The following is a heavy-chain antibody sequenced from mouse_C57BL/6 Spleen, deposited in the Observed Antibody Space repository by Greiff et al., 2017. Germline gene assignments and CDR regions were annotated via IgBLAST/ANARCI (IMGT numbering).Heavy chain of an antibody. CDR1: GYTFTGYW. Sequence: VQLQQSGAELMKPGASVKLSCKATGYTFTGYWIEWVKQRPGHGLEWIGEILPGSGSTNYNEKFKGKATFTADTSSNTAYMQLSSLTTEDSAIYYGAGGSTIYDGWRPGFAYWGQGTLVTVAA. CDR2: ILPGSGST. CDR3: AGGSTIYDGWRPGFAY. V-gene: IGHV1-9*01. D-gene: IGHD2-3*01. J-gene: IGHJ3*01.